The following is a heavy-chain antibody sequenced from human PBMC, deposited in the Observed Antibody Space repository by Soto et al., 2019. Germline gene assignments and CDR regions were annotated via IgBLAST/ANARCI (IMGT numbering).Heavy chain of an antibody. J-gene: IGHJ4*02. V-gene: IGHV1-69*12. Sequence: QVQLVQSGAEVKKPGSSVKVSCKASGGTFSSYAISWVRQAPGQGLEWMGGIIPIFGTASYAQKFQGRVTITADEPTSTAYMELSSLRSEDTPLYYSARESRYCSGGSCYVLPGIDYWGQGTLVTVSS. CDR2: IIPIFGTA. D-gene: IGHD2-15*01. CDR1: GGTFSSYA. CDR3: ARESRYCSGGSCYVLPGIDY.